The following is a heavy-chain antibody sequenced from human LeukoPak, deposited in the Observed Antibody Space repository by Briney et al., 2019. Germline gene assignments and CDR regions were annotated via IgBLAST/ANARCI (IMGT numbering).Heavy chain of an antibody. CDR2: ISAYNGNT. Sequence: GASVKVSCKASGYTFTSYGISWVRQAPGQGLEWMGWISAYNGNTNYAQKLQGRVTMTTDTSTSTAYMELRGLRSDDTAVYYCARGYDFWSGYPTFDYWGQGTLVTVSS. V-gene: IGHV1-18*01. J-gene: IGHJ4*02. D-gene: IGHD3-3*01. CDR3: ARGYDFWSGYPTFDY. CDR1: GYTFTSYG.